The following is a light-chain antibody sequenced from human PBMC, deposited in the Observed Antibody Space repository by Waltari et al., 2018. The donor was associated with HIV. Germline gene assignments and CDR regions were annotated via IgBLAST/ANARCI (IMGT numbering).Light chain of an antibody. CDR3: SSYAGPNHLL. CDR1: RSDVGAYNF. J-gene: IGLJ2*01. V-gene: IGLV2-8*01. Sequence: QSALPQPPSAPGSPVQSVTFSCPGTRSDVGAYNFVSWYQQPPGKAPKLLIYGVNRRPSGVPDRFSGSKSGNTASLTVSGLQADDEADYYCSSYAGPNHLLFGGGTKLTVL. CDR2: GVN.